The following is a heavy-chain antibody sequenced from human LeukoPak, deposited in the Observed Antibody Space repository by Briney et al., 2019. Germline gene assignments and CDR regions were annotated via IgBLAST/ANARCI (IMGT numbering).Heavy chain of an antibody. Sequence: SETLSLTCAVYGGSFSGYYWSWIRQPPGKGLEWIGEINHSGSTNHNPSLKSRVTISVDTSKNQFSLRLSSVTAADTAVYYCARGRNWLSPAIWNYWGQGTLVTVSS. CDR1: GGSFSGYY. V-gene: IGHV4-34*01. J-gene: IGHJ4*02. D-gene: IGHD3-9*01. CDR2: INHSGST. CDR3: ARGRNWLSPAIWNY.